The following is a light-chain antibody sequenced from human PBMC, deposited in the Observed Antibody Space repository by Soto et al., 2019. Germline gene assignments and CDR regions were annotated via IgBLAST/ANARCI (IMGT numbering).Light chain of an antibody. CDR3: QHYHNLPPFT. V-gene: IGKV1-33*01. CDR1: QDIRTS. Sequence: DIQMTQSPSSLSASVGARVSITCQASQDIRTSLSWFQQKPGRAPKLLIYGASYLETGVPSRFRGSGSGTGFTFTISSLQPEDIATYYCQHYHNLPPFTFGPGTRVDVK. CDR2: GAS. J-gene: IGKJ3*01.